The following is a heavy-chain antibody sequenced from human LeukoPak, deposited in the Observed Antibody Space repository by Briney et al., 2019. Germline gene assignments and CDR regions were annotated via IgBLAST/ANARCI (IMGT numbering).Heavy chain of an antibody. D-gene: IGHD3-10*01. Sequence: GGSLRLSCAASGFTFSSYWMSWVRQAPGKGLEWVANIKQDGSEKYYVDSVKGRFTISRDNAKNSLYLQMNSLRAEDTAVYYCANSMVRGVFDYWGQGTLVTVSS. V-gene: IGHV3-7*01. CDR1: GFTFSSYW. J-gene: IGHJ4*02. CDR3: ANSMVRGVFDY. CDR2: IKQDGSEK.